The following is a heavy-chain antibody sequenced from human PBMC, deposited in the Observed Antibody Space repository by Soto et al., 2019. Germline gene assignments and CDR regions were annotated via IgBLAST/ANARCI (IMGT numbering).Heavy chain of an antibody. J-gene: IGHJ6*02. CDR1: GFSFSTSGVG. CDR2: IYWNDDK. CDR3: VRQTTGSLIVPVAITPYYYLGFDV. D-gene: IGHD2-2*01. V-gene: IGHV2-5*01. Sequence: QITLKESGPTQVRPTQTLTLTCTFSGFSFSTSGVGVNWIRQPPGKALEWLALIYWNDDKRYSASLRSRLTITKDTAKNQVVLTLSNLDPVDTATYYCVRQTTGSLIVPVAITPYYYLGFDVWGQGTSVTVSS.